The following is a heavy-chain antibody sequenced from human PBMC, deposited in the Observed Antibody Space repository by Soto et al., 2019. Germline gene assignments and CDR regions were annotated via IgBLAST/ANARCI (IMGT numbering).Heavy chain of an antibody. CDR3: AKSEYYDSTDLGY. CDR1: GFTFSSYW. Sequence: GGSLRLSCAASGFTFSSYWMHWVRQAPGKGLVWVSRINSDGSSTSYADSVKGRFTISRDNAKNTLYLQMNSLRAEDTAVYYCAKSEYYDSTDLGYWGQGTLVTVSS. J-gene: IGHJ4*02. V-gene: IGHV3-74*01. CDR2: INSDGSST. D-gene: IGHD3-22*01.